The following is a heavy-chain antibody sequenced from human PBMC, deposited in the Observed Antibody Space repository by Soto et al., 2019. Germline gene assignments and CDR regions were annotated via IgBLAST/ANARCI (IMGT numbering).Heavy chain of an antibody. V-gene: IGHV3-7*01. CDR2: IKQDGSEK. CDR1: GFTFSSYW. J-gene: IGHJ4*02. D-gene: IGHD3-10*01. CDR3: ARDVKGDYGSGSYYGGLDY. Sequence: GGSLRLSCAASGFTFSSYWMSWVRQAPGKGLEWVANIKQDGSEKYYVDSVKGRFTISRDNAKNSLYLQMNSLRAEDTAVYYCARDVKGDYGSGSYYGGLDYWGQGTLVTVSS.